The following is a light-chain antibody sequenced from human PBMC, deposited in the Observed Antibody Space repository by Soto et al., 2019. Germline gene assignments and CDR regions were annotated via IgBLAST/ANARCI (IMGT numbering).Light chain of an antibody. Sequence: FMLTQPNSVSESPGKTVTISCTRNSGSIATSYVQWYQQRPDSAPTTIIYDDNQRPSGVPVRFSGSIDSSSNSASLTISGLKTEDEADYYCQSYGSGNWVFGGGTKLTVL. CDR2: DDN. CDR1: SGSIATSY. J-gene: IGLJ3*02. CDR3: QSYGSGNWV. V-gene: IGLV6-57*03.